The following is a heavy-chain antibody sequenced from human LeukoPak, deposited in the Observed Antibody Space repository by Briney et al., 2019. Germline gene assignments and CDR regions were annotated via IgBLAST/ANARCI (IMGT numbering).Heavy chain of an antibody. Sequence: SVKVSCKASGGTFSSYAISWVRQAPGQGLEWMGGIIPTFGTANYAQKFQGRVTITTDESTSTAYMELSRLRSDDTAVYYCARDKYCSSTSCSNWIDPWGQGTLVTVSS. CDR2: IIPTFGTA. CDR3: ARDKYCSSTSCSNWIDP. J-gene: IGHJ5*02. D-gene: IGHD2-2*01. CDR1: GGTFSSYA. V-gene: IGHV1-69*05.